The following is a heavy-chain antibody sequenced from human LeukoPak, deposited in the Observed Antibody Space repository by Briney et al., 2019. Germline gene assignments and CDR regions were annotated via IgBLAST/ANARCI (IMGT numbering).Heavy chain of an antibody. J-gene: IGHJ4*02. CDR1: GSTFSNYD. Sequence: GGSLRLSCAASGSTFSNYDMHWVRQAPGKGLEWVAVVWSDGINKYYADSVKGRFTISRDNSKNTLYLQMNSPRAEDTALYYCAKDSRSSSIDFWGQGTLVTVSS. V-gene: IGHV3-33*06. D-gene: IGHD6-6*01. CDR2: VWSDGINK. CDR3: AKDSRSSSIDF.